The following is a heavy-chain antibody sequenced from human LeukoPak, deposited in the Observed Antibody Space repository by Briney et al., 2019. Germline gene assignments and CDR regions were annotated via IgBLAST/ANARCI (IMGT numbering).Heavy chain of an antibody. CDR2: IIPIFGTA. CDR3: ARAPPTMVRGVYYFDY. J-gene: IGHJ4*02. D-gene: IGHD3-10*01. CDR1: GGTFSSYA. Sequence: ASVKVSCKASGGTFSSYAISWVRQAPGQGLEWMEGIIPIFGTANYAQKFQGRVTITTDESTSTAYMELSSLRSEDTAVYYCARAPPTMVRGVYYFDYWGQGTLVTVSS. V-gene: IGHV1-69*05.